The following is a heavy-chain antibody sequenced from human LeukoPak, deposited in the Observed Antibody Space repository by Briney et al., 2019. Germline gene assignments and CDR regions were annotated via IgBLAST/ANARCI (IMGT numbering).Heavy chain of an antibody. J-gene: IGHJ6*02. V-gene: IGHV3-30-3*01. CDR1: GFTFSNYA. Sequence: PGGSLRLSCAASGFTFSNYAMHWVRQAPGKGLEWVAVISYDGSNKYYADSVKGRFTISRDSSKNTLYLQMNSLRAEDTAVYYCARGSIAPDYYYGMDVWGQGTTVTVSS. CDR2: ISYDGSNK. D-gene: IGHD6-25*01. CDR3: ARGSIAPDYYYGMDV.